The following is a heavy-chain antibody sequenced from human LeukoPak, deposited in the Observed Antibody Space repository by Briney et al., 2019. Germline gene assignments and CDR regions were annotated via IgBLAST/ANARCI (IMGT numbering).Heavy chain of an antibody. CDR1: GGSISSYY. Sequence: PSETLSLTCTVSGGSISSYYWSWIRQPAGKGLEWIGRIYTSGSTYYNPSLKSRVTISVDTSKNQFSLKLSSVTAADAAVYYCATLGSPNWFDPWGQGTLVTVSS. CDR3: ATLGSPNWFDP. CDR2: IYTSGST. D-gene: IGHD3-16*01. V-gene: IGHV4-4*07. J-gene: IGHJ5*02.